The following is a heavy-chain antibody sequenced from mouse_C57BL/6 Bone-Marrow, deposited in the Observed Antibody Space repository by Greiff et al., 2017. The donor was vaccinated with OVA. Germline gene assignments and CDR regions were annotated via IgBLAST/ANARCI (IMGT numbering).Heavy chain of an antibody. CDR2: IRLKSDNYAT. J-gene: IGHJ3*01. V-gene: IGHV6-3*01. CDR3: TGFVPWFAY. CDR1: GFTFSNYW. Sequence: EVKLVESGGGLVQPGGSMKLSCVASGFTFSNYWMNWVRQSPEKGLEWVAQIRLKSDNYATHYAESVKGRFTISRDDSKSSVYLQMNNLRAEDTVIYYCTGFVPWFAYWGQGTLVTVSA.